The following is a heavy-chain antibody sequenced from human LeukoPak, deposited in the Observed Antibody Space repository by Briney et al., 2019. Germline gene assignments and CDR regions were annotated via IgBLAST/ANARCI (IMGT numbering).Heavy chain of an antibody. CDR3: AREHYYDSSSLDY. Sequence: SETLSLTCAVYGGSFSGYYWSWIRQPPGQGLEWIGEINHSGGTNFNPSLKSRVTISVDTSKNQFSLKLSSVTAADTAVYYCAREHYYDSSSLDYWGQGTLVTVSS. V-gene: IGHV4-34*01. J-gene: IGHJ4*02. CDR1: GGSFSGYY. CDR2: INHSGGT. D-gene: IGHD3-22*01.